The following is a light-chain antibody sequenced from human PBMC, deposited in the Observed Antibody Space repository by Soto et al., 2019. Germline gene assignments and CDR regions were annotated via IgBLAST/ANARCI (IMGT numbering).Light chain of an antibody. CDR2: EVN. Sequence: QSVLTQPASVSGSPGQSITTSCTGTSSDVGGYNYVSWYQHHPGKAPKLMIYEVNHRPSEDSNRFSGSKSGNTASLTISGLQPEDEADYYCNSYTSRYTFVLGTGTKVTVL. V-gene: IGLV2-14*01. CDR3: NSYTSRYTFV. CDR1: SSDVGGYNY. J-gene: IGLJ1*01.